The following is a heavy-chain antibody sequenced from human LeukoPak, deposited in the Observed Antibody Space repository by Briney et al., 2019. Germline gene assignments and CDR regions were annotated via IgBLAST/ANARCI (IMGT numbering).Heavy chain of an antibody. D-gene: IGHD3-10*01. J-gene: IGHJ4*02. Sequence: GGTLTLSCAASGLTFSNHGMDWVRLAPGKGLEWVSGIGPSGDLTFYADSVKGRLTLSRHISKNTLYLEVISLTAEDTAVYYCAKDDAWLRFGEWSQGTLVTVSS. CDR2: IGPSGDLT. CDR1: GLTFSNHG. V-gene: IGHV3-23*01. CDR3: AKDDAWLRFGE.